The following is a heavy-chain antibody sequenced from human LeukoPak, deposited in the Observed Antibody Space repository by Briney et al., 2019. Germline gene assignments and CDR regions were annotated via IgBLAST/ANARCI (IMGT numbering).Heavy chain of an antibody. CDR3: AGGGYFDWLGFDY. V-gene: IGHV3-64*01. D-gene: IGHD3-9*01. J-gene: IGHJ4*02. CDR2: ISSNGGST. CDR1: GFTFGNYA. Sequence: GGSLRLSCAASGFTFGNYAMHWVRQAPGKGLEYVSAISSNGGSTYYANSVKGRFTISRDNSKNTLYLQMGSLRAEDMAVYYCAGGGYFDWLGFDYWGQGTLVTVSS.